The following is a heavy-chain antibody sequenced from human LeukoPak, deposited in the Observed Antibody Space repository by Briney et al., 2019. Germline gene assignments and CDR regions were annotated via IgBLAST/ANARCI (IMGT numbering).Heavy chain of an antibody. CDR3: AKGYCSSSSCYSYAFDI. J-gene: IGHJ3*02. Sequence: GGSLRLSCSASGFTFTTYAMSWVRQAPGKGLEWVSAISGIGSSTYYADSVKGRFTISRDNSKNTPFLQMNGLRAEDTAVYYCAKGYCSSSSCYSYAFDIWGQETVVTVSS. CDR2: ISGIGSST. V-gene: IGHV3-23*01. D-gene: IGHD2-2*01. CDR1: GFTFTTYA.